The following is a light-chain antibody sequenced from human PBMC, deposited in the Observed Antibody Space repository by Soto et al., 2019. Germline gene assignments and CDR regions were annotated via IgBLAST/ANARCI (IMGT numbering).Light chain of an antibody. CDR1: QNVFTW. Sequence: DIQMTQSPSTLSASVGDRVTITCRASQNVFTWLAWYQHRPGKAPKLLISDASILESGVPSRFSGSGSGTEFTRTITSLQSDDFATYYRQEYNSHSFGGGTKVEIK. CDR2: DAS. J-gene: IGKJ4*01. V-gene: IGKV1-5*01. CDR3: QEYNSHS.